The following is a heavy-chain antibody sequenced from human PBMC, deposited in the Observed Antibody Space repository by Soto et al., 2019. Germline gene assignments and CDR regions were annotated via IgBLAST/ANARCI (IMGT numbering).Heavy chain of an antibody. J-gene: IGHJ6*02. D-gene: IGHD4-17*01. CDR1: GYSFTRYW. Sequence: GASVKISWXGSGYSFTRYWISRVRQMPGKGLEWMGRIDPSESYTNYSPSFQGHVTISADKSISTAYLQWSSLKASDTAMYYCTTTVTAEDYYYYGMDVWGQGTTVTVSS. V-gene: IGHV5-10-1*01. CDR2: IDPSESYT. CDR3: TTTVTAEDYYYYGMDV.